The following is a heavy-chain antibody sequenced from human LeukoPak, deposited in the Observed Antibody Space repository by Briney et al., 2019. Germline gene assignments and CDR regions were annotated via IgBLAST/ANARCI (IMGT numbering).Heavy chain of an antibody. V-gene: IGHV3-74*01. Sequence: GGSLRLSCAASGFTFSSYWMHWVRQAPGKGLVWVSRINSDGSSTSYADSVKGRFTISRDNAKNTLYLQMNSLRAEDTAVYYCARDGGSGWYEDSEYFQHWGQGTLVTVSS. CDR2: INSDGSST. CDR3: ARDGGSGWYEDSEYFQH. J-gene: IGHJ1*01. CDR1: GFTFSSYW. D-gene: IGHD6-19*01.